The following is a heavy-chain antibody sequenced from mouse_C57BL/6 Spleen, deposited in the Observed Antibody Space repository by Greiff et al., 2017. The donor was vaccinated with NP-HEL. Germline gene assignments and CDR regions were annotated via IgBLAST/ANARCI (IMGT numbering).Heavy chain of an antibody. J-gene: IGHJ4*01. D-gene: IGHD2-4*01. CDR3: ASYDYGYAMDY. CDR1: GFSLTSYG. Sequence: VKVVESGPGLVQPSQSLSITCTVSGFSLTSYGVHWVRQSPGKGLEWLGVIWSGGSTDYNAAFISRLSISKDNSKSQVFFKMNSLQADDTAIYYCASYDYGYAMDYWGQGTSVTVSS. CDR2: IWSGGST. V-gene: IGHV2-2*01.